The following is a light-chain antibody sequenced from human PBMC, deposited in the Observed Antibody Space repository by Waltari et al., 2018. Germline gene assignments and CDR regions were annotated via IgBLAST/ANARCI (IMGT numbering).Light chain of an antibody. CDR2: EVF. Sequence: QSALTQPASVSGTPGQSITIACSRTTSDVGSYDLVSWYQQHPGEAPKLLICEVFKRPPDTSSRFSGAKSGSTASLTISGLQPEDEADYYCCSYTSRNTLVFGSGTKVTVL. J-gene: IGLJ1*01. CDR1: TSDVGSYDL. V-gene: IGLV2-14*02. CDR3: CSYTSRNTLV.